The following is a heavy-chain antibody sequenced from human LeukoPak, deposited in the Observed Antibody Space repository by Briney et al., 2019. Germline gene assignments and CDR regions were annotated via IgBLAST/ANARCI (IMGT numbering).Heavy chain of an antibody. CDR1: GSTFSSYG. CDR2: ISYDGSNK. J-gene: IGHJ4*02. Sequence: GGSLRLSCAASGSTFSSYGMHWVRQAPGKGLEWVAVISYDGSNKYYADSVKGRFTISRDNSKNTLYLQMNSLRAEDTAVYYCAKDGTEWFGGLGIYWGQGTLVTVSS. V-gene: IGHV3-30*18. CDR3: AKDGTEWFGGLGIY. D-gene: IGHD3-10*01.